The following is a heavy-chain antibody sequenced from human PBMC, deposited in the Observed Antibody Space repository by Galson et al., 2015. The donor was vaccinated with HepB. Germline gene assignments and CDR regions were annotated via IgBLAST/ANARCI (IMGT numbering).Heavy chain of an antibody. V-gene: IGHV3-33*01. J-gene: IGHJ4*02. CDR3: ARIIAAGD. D-gene: IGHD6-13*01. Sequence: SLRLSCAASGFTLSSYGMHWVRQAPGKGLEWVAVIWYDGSNKQYVDSVKGRFTISRDNSKNTLYLQMNSLRAEDTAVYYCARIIAAGDWGQGTLVTVSS. CDR2: IWYDGSNK. CDR1: GFTLSSYG.